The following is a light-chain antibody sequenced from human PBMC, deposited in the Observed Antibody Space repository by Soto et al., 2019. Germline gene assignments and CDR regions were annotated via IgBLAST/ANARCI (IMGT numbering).Light chain of an antibody. Sequence: EIVMTDSPATLSVSRWEIATLSCRASQSVRSFLGWYQQKPGQAPRLLIYADSNRATGIPARFSGSGSGRDFTLTISSLEPEDFSVHYCQQRYNWPITFGQATRLEIK. CDR3: QQRYNWPIT. J-gene: IGKJ5*01. V-gene: IGKV3-11*02. CDR2: ADS. CDR1: QSVRSF.